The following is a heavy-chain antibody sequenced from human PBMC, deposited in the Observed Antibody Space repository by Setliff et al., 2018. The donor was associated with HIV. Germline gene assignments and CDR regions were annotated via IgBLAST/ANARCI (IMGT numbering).Heavy chain of an antibody. CDR3: ARALKGSSSGVFDS. V-gene: IGHV1-2*06. CDR1: GYPFTGYF. J-gene: IGHJ4*02. D-gene: IGHD3-10*01. Sequence: ASVKVSCKASGYPFTGYFIRWMRQAPGQGLEWIGRIDPNSGGTNSALKFEGRVAVSRDTSISTAYMELSKLRSDDTAIYFCARALKGSSSGVFDSWGQGTLVTVSS. CDR2: IDPNSGGT.